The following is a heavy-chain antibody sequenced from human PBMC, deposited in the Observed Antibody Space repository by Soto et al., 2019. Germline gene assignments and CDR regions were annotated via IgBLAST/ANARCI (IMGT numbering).Heavy chain of an antibody. Sequence: PGGSLRLSYAASGFTFNYYYMSWIRQSPGKGLEWVAYISSGASTISYADSVKGRFTLSRDNTKNLLYLQMNSLRAEDTAVYYCARDLKAVVNHIHYNHYGLDAWGQGTTVTVSS. CDR1: GFTFNYYY. J-gene: IGHJ6*02. CDR2: ISSGASTI. V-gene: IGHV3-11*01. D-gene: IGHD3-22*01. CDR3: ARDLKAVVNHIHYNHYGLDA.